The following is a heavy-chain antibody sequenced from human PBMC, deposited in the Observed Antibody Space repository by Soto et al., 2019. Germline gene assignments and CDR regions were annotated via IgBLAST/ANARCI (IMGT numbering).Heavy chain of an antibody. Sequence: SVKVSCKASGFTFTSSAVQWVRQARGQRLEWIGWIVVGSGNTNYAQKFQERVTITGDMSTSTAYMELSSLRSEDTAVYYCAAHTHYYDSSGYYDYWGQGTLVTVSS. CDR1: GFTFTSSA. CDR2: IVVGSGNT. D-gene: IGHD3-22*01. J-gene: IGHJ4*02. CDR3: AAHTHYYDSSGYYDY. V-gene: IGHV1-58*01.